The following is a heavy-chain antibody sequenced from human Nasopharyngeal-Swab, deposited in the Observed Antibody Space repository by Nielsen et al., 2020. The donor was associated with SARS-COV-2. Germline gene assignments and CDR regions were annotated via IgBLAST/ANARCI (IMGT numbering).Heavy chain of an antibody. CDR1: GGSFNGYY. CDR2: VHFLGST. V-gene: IGHV4-59*13. J-gene: IGHJ3*02. CDR3: ARDSYRDAFDI. Sequence: SETLSLTCAVYGGSFNGYYWSWIRQPPGKGLEWIGYVHFLGSTDYNPSLKSRVTISLDTSNYQFSLRLSSVTAADTAVYYCARDSYRDAFDIWGQGTMATVSS.